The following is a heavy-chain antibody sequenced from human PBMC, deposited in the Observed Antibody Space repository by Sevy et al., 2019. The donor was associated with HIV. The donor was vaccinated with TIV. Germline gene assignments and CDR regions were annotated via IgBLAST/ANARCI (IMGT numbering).Heavy chain of an antibody. CDR2: IIPIFGTP. D-gene: IGHD7-27*01. V-gene: IGHV1-69*13. Sequence: ASVKVSCKASGDTFSTYGLSWVRQAPGQGLEWMGGIIPIFGTPNYAQTFQGRVTITADESASTAYMELSSLRSEDTALYYCAREGGVATTGDHDAFDIWGHGTFVTVSS. CDR3: AREGGVATTGDHDAFDI. J-gene: IGHJ3*02. CDR1: GDTFSTYG.